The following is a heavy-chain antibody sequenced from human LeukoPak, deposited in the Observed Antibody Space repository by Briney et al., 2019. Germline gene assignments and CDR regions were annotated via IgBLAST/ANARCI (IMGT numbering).Heavy chain of an antibody. CDR3: ASRRDGYVNPFDC. D-gene: IGHD5-24*01. V-gene: IGHV4-34*01. J-gene: IGHJ4*02. Sequence: SETLSLTCAVYGGSFSGYYWSWIRQPPGKGLEWIGEIDHSGSTNYNPALTSRVIISVDTSKNQFSLKLNSVTAADTALYYCASRRDGYVNPFDCWGQGTQVTVSS. CDR2: IDHSGST. CDR1: GGSFSGYY.